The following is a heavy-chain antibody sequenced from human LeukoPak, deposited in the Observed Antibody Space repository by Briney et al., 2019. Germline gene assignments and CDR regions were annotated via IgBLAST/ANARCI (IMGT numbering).Heavy chain of an antibody. V-gene: IGHV4-61*01. CDR3: ARELRGYDSSGYYLDY. Sequence: SETLSLTCTVSGGSVSSGSYYWSWIRQPPGKGLEWIGYIYYSGSTNYNPSLKSRVTITVDTSKNQFSLKLSSVTAADTAVYYCARELRGYDSSGYYLDYWGQGTLVTVSP. CDR2: IYYSGST. J-gene: IGHJ4*02. D-gene: IGHD3-22*01. CDR1: GGSVSSGSYY.